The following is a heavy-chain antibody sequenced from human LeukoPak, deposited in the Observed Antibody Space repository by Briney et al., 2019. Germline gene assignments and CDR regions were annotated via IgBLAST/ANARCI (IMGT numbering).Heavy chain of an antibody. Sequence: GGSLRLSCAASGFTFSSYAMSWVRQAPGKGLEWVSAISGSGGSTYYADSVKGRFAISRDNSKNTLYLQMNSLRAEDTAVYYCAKRTARIQLWLEFDYWGQGTLVTVSS. CDR2: ISGSGGST. D-gene: IGHD5-18*01. J-gene: IGHJ4*02. V-gene: IGHV3-23*01. CDR3: AKRTARIQLWLEFDY. CDR1: GFTFSSYA.